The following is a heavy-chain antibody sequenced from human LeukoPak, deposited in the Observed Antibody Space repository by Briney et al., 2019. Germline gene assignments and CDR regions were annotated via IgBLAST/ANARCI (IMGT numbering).Heavy chain of an antibody. CDR1: GFTFSSYW. J-gene: IGHJ4*02. Sequence: GGSLRLSCAASGFTFSSYWMSWVRQAPGKGLEWVANIKQDGSEKYYVDSVKGRFTISRDNAKNSLYLQMNSLRAEGTAVYYCAREDYDILTGYYTFDYWGQGTLVTVSS. CDR3: AREDYDILTGYYTFDY. D-gene: IGHD3-9*01. V-gene: IGHV3-7*03. CDR2: IKQDGSEK.